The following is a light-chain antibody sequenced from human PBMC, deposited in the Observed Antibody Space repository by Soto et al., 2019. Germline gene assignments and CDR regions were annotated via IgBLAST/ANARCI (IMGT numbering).Light chain of an antibody. J-gene: IGLJ3*02. CDR1: SSDVGGYKF. CDR3: NSYAGSNNWV. V-gene: IGLV2-8*01. Sequence: QSALTQPASVSGSPGQSITISCTGTSSDVGGYKFVSWYQQHPGKAPQLMIYEVTKRPSGVPDRFSGSKSGNTASLTVSGLQTEDEADYYCNSYAGSNNWVFGGGTKVTVL. CDR2: EVT.